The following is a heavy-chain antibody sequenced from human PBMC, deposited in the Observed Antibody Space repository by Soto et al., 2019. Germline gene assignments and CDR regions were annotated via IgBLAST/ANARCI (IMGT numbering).Heavy chain of an antibody. V-gene: IGHV4-39*01. CDR2: IYYSGST. D-gene: IGHD6-6*01. CDR3: ARHPYSSSSSAFDY. Sequence: SETLSLTCTVSGGSISSSSYYWGWIRQPPGKGLEWIGSIYYSGSTYYNPSLKSRVTISLDTSKNQFSLKLSSVTAADTAVYYCARHPYSSSSSAFDYWGQGTLVTVSS. CDR1: GGSISSSSYY. J-gene: IGHJ4*02.